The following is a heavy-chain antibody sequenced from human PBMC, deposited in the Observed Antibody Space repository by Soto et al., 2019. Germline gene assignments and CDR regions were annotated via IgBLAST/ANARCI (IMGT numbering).Heavy chain of an antibody. Sequence: EVQLLESGGGLVQPGGSLRLSCAASGFTFSFYTMSWVRQAPGRGLEWVSAVSASGVGTNYADSVKGRFTISRDNSKNTLYLQMNSLRAEDTAVYYCAKDLGGCSGGSCYSEYFQHWGQGTLVTVSS. D-gene: IGHD2-15*01. CDR1: GFTFSFYT. J-gene: IGHJ1*01. CDR3: AKDLGGCSGGSCYSEYFQH. CDR2: VSASGVGT. V-gene: IGHV3-23*01.